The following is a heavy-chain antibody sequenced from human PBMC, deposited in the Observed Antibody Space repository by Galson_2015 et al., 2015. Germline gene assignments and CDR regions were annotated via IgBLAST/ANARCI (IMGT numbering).Heavy chain of an antibody. V-gene: IGHV3-43*02. D-gene: IGHD2-2*01. J-gene: IGHJ6*02. CDR2: ISGDGGST. CDR1: GFTFDDYA. CDR3: AKDGAPGGYCSSTSCYAGTNYYYYGMDV. Sequence: SLRLSCAASGFTFDDYAMHWVRQAPGKGLEWVSLISGDGGSTYYADSVKGRFTISRDNSKNSLYLQMNSLRTEDTALYHCAKDGAPGGYCSSTSCYAGTNYYYYGMDVWGQGTTVTVSS.